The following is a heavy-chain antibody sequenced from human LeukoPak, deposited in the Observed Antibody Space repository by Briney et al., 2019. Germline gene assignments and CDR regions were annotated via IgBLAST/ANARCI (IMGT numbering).Heavy chain of an antibody. CDR2: ISSSSSYK. V-gene: IGHV3-21*01. Sequence: PGGSLTLSCVGSGFTFSSYSMNWVGQAPGKGLEWVSSISSSSSYKYYTDSVKGRFTISRDNAKNSLYLQMNSLRAEDTAVNYCAISAAGTYDWGQGTLVTVSS. D-gene: IGHD1-1*01. CDR1: GFTFSSYS. J-gene: IGHJ4*02. CDR3: AISAAGTYD.